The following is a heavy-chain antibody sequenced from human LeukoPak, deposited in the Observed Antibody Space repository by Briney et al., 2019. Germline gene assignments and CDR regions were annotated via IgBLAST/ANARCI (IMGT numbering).Heavy chain of an antibody. V-gene: IGHV4-34*01. Sequence: PSQTLSLTCAVYGGSFSGYYWSWIRQPSGKGLEWIGEINHSGSTNYNPSLKSRVTISVDTSKNQFSLKLSSVTAADTAVYYCARGPSAYYMDVWGKGTTVTVSS. CDR3: ARGPSAYYMDV. J-gene: IGHJ6*03. CDR2: INHSGST. CDR1: GGSFSGYY.